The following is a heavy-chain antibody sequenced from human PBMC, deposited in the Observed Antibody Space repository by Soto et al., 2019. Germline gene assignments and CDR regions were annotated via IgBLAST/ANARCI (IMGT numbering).Heavy chain of an antibody. D-gene: IGHD6-13*01. J-gene: IGHJ6*02. V-gene: IGHV1-69*13. CDR3: AREDKYISSWWGMGYNGMDV. Sequence: GASVKVSCKASGGIFSSCTINWVRQAPGQGPEWMGGIIPNFGITNYAQKFQGRVTIAADEPTRTVYMDLYSLTYEDTAVYYCAREDKYISSWWGMGYNGMDVWGQGTTVTVSS. CDR1: GGIFSSCT. CDR2: IIPNFGIT.